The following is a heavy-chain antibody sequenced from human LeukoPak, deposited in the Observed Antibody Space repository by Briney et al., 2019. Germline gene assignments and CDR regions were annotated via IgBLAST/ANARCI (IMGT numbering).Heavy chain of an antibody. J-gene: IGHJ2*01. CDR2: IYYSGST. V-gene: IGHV4-31*03. Sequence: SQSLSLTCTVSGGSISSGGYYWSWIRHHPGKGLVWIGYIYYSGSTYYNPSLKSRVTISLDTSKNQFSLKLTSVTAADTAVYYCARVPEGTTIARYFDLWGRGTLVTVSS. D-gene: IGHD5-24*01. CDR3: ARVPEGTTIARYFDL. CDR1: GGSISSGGYY.